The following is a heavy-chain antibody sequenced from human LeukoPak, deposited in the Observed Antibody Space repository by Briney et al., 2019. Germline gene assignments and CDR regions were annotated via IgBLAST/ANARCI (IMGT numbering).Heavy chain of an antibody. CDR3: AREDSASYMDV. V-gene: IGHV3-21*01. J-gene: IGHJ6*03. D-gene: IGHD2-21*01. CDR2: ISSSSSYI. CDR1: GYTFSSYS. Sequence: PGGSLRLSCAASGYTFSSYSMNWVRQAPGKGLEWVSSISSSSSYIYYADSVKGRFTISRDNAKNSLYLQMSSLRAEDTAVYYCAREDSASYMDVWGKGTTVTVSS.